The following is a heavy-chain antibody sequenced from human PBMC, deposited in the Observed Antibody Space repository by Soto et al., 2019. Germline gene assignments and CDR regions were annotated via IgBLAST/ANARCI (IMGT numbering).Heavy chain of an antibody. V-gene: IGHV1-2*02. CDR2: INPNSGGT. D-gene: IGHD1-26*01. Sequence: AASVKVSCKASGYTFTGYYMHWVRQAPGQGLEWMGWINPNSGGTNYAQKFQSRVTMTRDTSISTAYMELSRLRSDDTAVYYCARGEVLRWEPNYFDYWGQGTLVTVSS. CDR3: ARGEVLRWEPNYFDY. CDR1: GYTFTGYY. J-gene: IGHJ4*02.